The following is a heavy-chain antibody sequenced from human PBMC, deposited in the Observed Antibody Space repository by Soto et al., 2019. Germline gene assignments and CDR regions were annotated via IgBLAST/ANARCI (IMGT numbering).Heavy chain of an antibody. Sequence: SETLSLTCAVYGGSFSGYYWSWIRQPPGKGLEWIGEINHSGSTNYNPPLKSRVTISVDTSKNQFSLKLSSVTAADTSVYYCARGVRGRFLEWVGSEGWFDPWGQGTLVTVSS. CDR1: GGSFSGYY. CDR2: INHSGST. J-gene: IGHJ5*02. V-gene: IGHV4-34*01. CDR3: ARGVRGRFLEWVGSEGWFDP. D-gene: IGHD3-3*01.